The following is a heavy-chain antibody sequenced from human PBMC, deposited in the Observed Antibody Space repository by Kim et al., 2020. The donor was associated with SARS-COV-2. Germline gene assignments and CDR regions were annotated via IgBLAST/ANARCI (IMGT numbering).Heavy chain of an antibody. V-gene: IGHV4-59*13. CDR3: ARGFEP. CDR2: IYYSGRT. CDR1: GGFISRDY. J-gene: IGHJ5*02. Sequence: SETLSLTCIVFGGFISRDYWSWIRPLPRKGLEWIGYIYYSGRTNLNPSLKSRVTIPVDTSKYQLSLKLSSVTAADTAVYNVARGFEPWGEGALVTVST.